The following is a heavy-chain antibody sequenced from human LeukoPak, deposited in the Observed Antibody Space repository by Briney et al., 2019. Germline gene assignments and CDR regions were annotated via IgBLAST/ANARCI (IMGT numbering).Heavy chain of an antibody. J-gene: IGHJ4*02. CDR2: MSPNSGDT. CDR1: GYTFTNLD. D-gene: IGHD6-6*01. V-gene: IGHV1-8*01. Sequence: GASVKVSCKTSGYTFTNLDINWLRQAPGQGLEWMGWMSPNSGDTGYAQKFQGRVSMTRDTSISTAYMELSSLRSEDTAVYYCARGELVPNYWGQGTLVTVSS. CDR3: ARGELVPNY.